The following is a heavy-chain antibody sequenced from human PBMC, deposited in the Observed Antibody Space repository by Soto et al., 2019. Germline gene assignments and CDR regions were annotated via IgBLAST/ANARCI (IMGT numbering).Heavy chain of an antibody. Sequence: GGSLRLSCQVSGFTFGSHAMSRVRQAPGKGLEWVALVQSNHVTYYADSVRGRFTVSRDNSKNTLYLQMDSLRVEDFALYYCAKWLRGGSYYCDFWGQGAMVTVSS. CDR1: GFTFGSHA. J-gene: IGHJ4*02. D-gene: IGHD3-10*01. CDR3: AKWLRGGSYYCDF. V-gene: IGHV3-23*01. CDR2: VQSNHVT.